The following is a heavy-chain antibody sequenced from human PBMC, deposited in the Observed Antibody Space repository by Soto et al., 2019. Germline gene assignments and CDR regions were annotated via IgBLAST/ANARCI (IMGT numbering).Heavy chain of an antibody. J-gene: IGHJ6*03. Sequence: QVQLVQSGAEVKKPGASVKVSCKASGYTFTSYDINLVRQATGQGLELMGWMNPNSGNTGDAQKLKGIVTMTKNTSISTAYMELSSLRSEDTAVYYCARTHYDILTGYYCNYMDVWGKGTTVTVSS. V-gene: IGHV1-8*01. CDR1: GYTFTSYD. CDR2: MNPNSGNT. D-gene: IGHD3-9*01. CDR3: ARTHYDILTGYYCNYMDV.